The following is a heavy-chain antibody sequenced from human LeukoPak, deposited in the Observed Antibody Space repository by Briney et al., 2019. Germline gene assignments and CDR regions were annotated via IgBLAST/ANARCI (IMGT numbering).Heavy chain of an antibody. Sequence: GGSLRLSCAASGFTFSSYEMNWVRQAPGKGLEWASYISSSGSTIYYADSVKGRFTISRDNSKNTLYLQMNSLRAEDTAVYYCAKEAQTYYYDSSGYYYHFDYWGQGTLVSVSS. V-gene: IGHV3-48*03. J-gene: IGHJ4*02. D-gene: IGHD3-22*01. CDR3: AKEAQTYYYDSSGYYYHFDY. CDR2: ISSSGSTI. CDR1: GFTFSSYE.